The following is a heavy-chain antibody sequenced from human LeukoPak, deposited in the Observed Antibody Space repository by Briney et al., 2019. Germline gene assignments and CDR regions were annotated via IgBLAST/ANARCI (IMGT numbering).Heavy chain of an antibody. J-gene: IGHJ4*02. CDR3: ARDRINMMVLGHDSGLDC. Sequence: GGSLRLSCVGSGFSLNEYGIHWVRQAPGKGLEGVAVVSYDGSHKYDADSVKGRFTISRDTSSDTVSLQMNSLRVEDTAFYCCARDRINMMVLGHDSGLDCWGQGTLVTVSS. D-gene: IGHD3-22*01. CDR1: GFSLNEYG. V-gene: IGHV3-30*03. CDR2: VSYDGSHK.